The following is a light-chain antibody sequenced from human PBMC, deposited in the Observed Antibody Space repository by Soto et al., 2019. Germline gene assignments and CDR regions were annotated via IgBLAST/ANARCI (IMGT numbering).Light chain of an antibody. V-gene: IGLV7-46*01. CDR3: CIGALVV. Sequence: QTVVTQEPSLTVSPGGTVTLTCGSSTGPVTRVHFAYWFQQRPGQAPRTLIFDTSTKHSWTPARFSGSLLGGKAALTLSGAQPEDEADYYRCIGALVVFGGGTKLTDL. CDR2: DTS. CDR1: TGPVTRVHF. J-gene: IGLJ2*01.